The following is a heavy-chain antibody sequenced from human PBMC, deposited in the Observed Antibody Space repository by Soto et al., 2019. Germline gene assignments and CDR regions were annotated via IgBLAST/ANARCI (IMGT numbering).Heavy chain of an antibody. D-gene: IGHD7-27*01. Sequence: EVQLVESGGGLVQPGGSLRLTCVASGFTFSDHYMDWVRQAPGEGLEWVGRIRNKVNRYTTEYAATVKGRFTISRDDSEKSLYMQMNSRRSEDTAVYYRCRVRGSNWGLDAFYIGGQGTLLTVAS. CDR2: IRNKVNRYTT. V-gene: IGHV3-72*01. J-gene: IGHJ3*02. CDR3: CRVRGSNWGLDAFYI. CDR1: GFTFSDHY.